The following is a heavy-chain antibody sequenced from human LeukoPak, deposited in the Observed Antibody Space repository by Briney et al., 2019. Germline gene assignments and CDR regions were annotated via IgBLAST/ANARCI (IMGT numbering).Heavy chain of an antibody. CDR2: ISAYNGNT. CDR1: GYTFTSYY. J-gene: IGHJ4*02. CDR3: ARGYGSGSYFSPSLWY. D-gene: IGHD3-10*01. V-gene: IGHV1-18*04. Sequence: ASVKVSCKASGYTFTSYYMRWVRQAPGQGLEWMGWISAYNGNTNYAQKLQGRVTMTTDTSTGTAYMELRSLRSDDTAVYYCARGYGSGSYFSPSLWYWGQGTLVTVSS.